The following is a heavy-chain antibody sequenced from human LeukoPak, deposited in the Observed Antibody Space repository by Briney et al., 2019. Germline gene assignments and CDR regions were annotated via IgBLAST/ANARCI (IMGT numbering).Heavy chain of an antibody. CDR1: GFSFGDHA. CDR2: IRSRAYGGTT. CDR3: TRGPIQLWPYYGMDV. D-gene: IGHD5-18*01. Sequence: PGRSLRLSCTASGFSFGDHAMSWVRQAPGEGLERVGFIRSRAYGGTTEYTASVKGRFTISRDDVKSTAYLYMNSLKTEDTALYYCTRGPIQLWPYYGMDVWGQGTAVIVSS. V-gene: IGHV3-49*04. J-gene: IGHJ6*02.